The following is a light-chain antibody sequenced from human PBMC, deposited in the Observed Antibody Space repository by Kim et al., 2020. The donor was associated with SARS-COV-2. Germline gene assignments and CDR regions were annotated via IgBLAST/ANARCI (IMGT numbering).Light chain of an antibody. V-gene: IGLV3-19*01. Sequence: VALGQTVRNKCQIDNLNYYANWNPQKPGQAPVLVIYGRDNRPSGIPDRFSGSGSGNTASLTITGAQAEDEADYYCNSRDSSGNHWVFGGGTQLTVL. CDR1: NLNYY. CDR2: GRD. J-gene: IGLJ3*02. CDR3: NSRDSSGNHWV.